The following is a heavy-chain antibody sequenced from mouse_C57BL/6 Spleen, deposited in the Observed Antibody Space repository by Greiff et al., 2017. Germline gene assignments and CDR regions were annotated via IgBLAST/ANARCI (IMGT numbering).Heavy chain of an antibody. V-gene: IGHV1-26*01. J-gene: IGHJ2*01. D-gene: IGHD2-1*01. CDR1: GYTFTDYY. CDR3: AIYYNYFDY. Sequence: VQLQQSGPELVKPGASVKISCKASGYTFTDYYMNWVKQSHGKSLEWIGDINPNNGGTSYNQKFKGKATLTVDKSSSTAYMELRSLTSEDSAVXYCAIYYNYFDYWGQGTTLTVSS. CDR2: INPNNGGT.